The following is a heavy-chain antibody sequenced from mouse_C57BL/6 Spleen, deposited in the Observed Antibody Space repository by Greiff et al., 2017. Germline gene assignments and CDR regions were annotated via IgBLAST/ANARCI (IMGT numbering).Heavy chain of an antibody. J-gene: IGHJ2*01. CDR3: ARSTGCYYDY. Sequence: QVQLQQSGAELARPGASVKMSCKASGYTFTSYTMHWVKQRPGQGLEWIGYINPSSGYTKYNQKFKDKATLTADNSSSTAYMQLSSLTSEDSADYYCARSTGCYYDYWGQGTTLTVSS. CDR1: GYTFTSYT. CDR2: INPSSGYT. V-gene: IGHV1-4*01. D-gene: IGHD4-1*01.